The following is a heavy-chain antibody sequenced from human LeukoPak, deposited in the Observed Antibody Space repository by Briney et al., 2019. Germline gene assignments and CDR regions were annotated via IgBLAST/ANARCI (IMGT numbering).Heavy chain of an antibody. CDR1: GFTFSTYG. J-gene: IGHJ5*02. CDR2: ISYDGSNK. Sequence: PGKSLRLSCAASGFTFSTYGMHWVRQAPGKGLEWVAVISYDGSNKNYADSVKGRFTISRDNSRNTLDLQMNSLRPEDTAVYYCAKSGYQLLAGNWFDPWGQGTLVTDSS. CDR3: AKSGYQLLAGNWFDP. D-gene: IGHD2-2*01. V-gene: IGHV3-30*18.